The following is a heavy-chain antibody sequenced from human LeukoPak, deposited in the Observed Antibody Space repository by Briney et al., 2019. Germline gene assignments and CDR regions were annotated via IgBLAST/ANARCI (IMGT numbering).Heavy chain of an antibody. CDR2: ISSSSSYI. V-gene: IGHV3-21*01. D-gene: IGHD6-19*01. J-gene: IGHJ4*02. CDR3: ASFETVAAKPFDY. Sequence: GGSLRLSCAASGFTFSSYSMNWVRQAPGKGLEWVSSISSSSSYIYYADSVKGRFTISRDNAKNSLYLQMNSLRAEDTAVYYCASFETVAAKPFDYWGQGTLVTVSS. CDR1: GFTFSSYS.